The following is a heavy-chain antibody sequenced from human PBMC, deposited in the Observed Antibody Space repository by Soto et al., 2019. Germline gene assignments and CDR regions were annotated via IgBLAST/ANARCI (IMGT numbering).Heavy chain of an antibody. V-gene: IGHV1-24*01. D-gene: IGHD6-6*01. J-gene: IGHJ6*04. CDR3: ATDPSNRPSSSARYYYYGMDV. CDR1: GYTLTELS. CDR2: FDPEDGET. Sequence: QVQLVQSGAEVKKPGASVKVSCKVSGYTLTELSMHWVRQAPGKGLEWMGGFDPEDGETIYAQKFQGRVTMTEDTSTDTAYMELSSLRSEDTAVYYCATDPSNRPSSSARYYYYGMDVLGKGTTVTVSS.